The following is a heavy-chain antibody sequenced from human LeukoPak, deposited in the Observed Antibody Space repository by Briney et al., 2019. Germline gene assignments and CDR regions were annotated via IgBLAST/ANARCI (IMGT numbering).Heavy chain of an antibody. CDR1: GFTFSSYW. J-gene: IGHJ4*02. V-gene: IGHV3-7*01. D-gene: IGHD5-12*01. CDR3: ARGGAAPDY. Sequence: GGSLGLSCAASGFTFSSYWMSWVRQAPGKGLDWVANIKQDGSEKNYGDSVKGRFTISRDNAKNLSFLQMNNIRVDDTGVYYCARGGAAPDYWGQGILVIVSS. CDR2: IKQDGSEK.